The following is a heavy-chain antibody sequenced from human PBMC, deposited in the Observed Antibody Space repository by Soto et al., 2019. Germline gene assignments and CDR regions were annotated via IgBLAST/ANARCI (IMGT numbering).Heavy chain of an antibody. Sequence: SETLSLTCTVSVGSISSDYYYWSWIGQPPGKGLEWIGYIYYSGRTSYNPSLKSRIIISIDTSKNKFSLSLNSLNAADTAVYYCAGELSNSPEYFHLWGLGNPVNVSS. CDR1: VGSISSDYYY. J-gene: IGHJ4*02. D-gene: IGHD3-9*01. CDR2: IYYSGRT. CDR3: AGELSNSPEYFHL. V-gene: IGHV4-30-4*01.